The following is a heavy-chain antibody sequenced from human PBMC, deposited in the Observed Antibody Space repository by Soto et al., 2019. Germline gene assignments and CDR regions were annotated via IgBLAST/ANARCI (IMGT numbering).Heavy chain of an antibody. Sequence: ASVKVSCKASGGTFSSYAISWVRQAPGQGLEWMGGIIPIFGTANYAQKFQGRVTITADESTSTAYMELSSLRSEDTAVYYCARTSERFGELLFYWFDPWGQGTLVTVSS. CDR2: IIPIFGTA. D-gene: IGHD3-10*01. CDR3: ARTSERFGELLFYWFDP. J-gene: IGHJ5*02. CDR1: GGTFSSYA. V-gene: IGHV1-69*13.